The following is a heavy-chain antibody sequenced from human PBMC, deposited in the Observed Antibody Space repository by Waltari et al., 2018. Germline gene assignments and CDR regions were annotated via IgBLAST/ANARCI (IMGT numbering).Heavy chain of an antibody. CDR1: GYSISSGYY. J-gene: IGHJ4*02. D-gene: IGHD3-3*01. CDR2: IYHSGST. V-gene: IGHV4-38-2*01. CDR3: ARYYDPDY. Sequence: QVQLQESGPGLVKPSETLSLTCAVSGYSISSGYYWGWIRQPPGKGLEWIGSIYHSGSTYYNPSLKSRVTISVDTSKNQFSLKLSSVTAADTAVYYCARYYDPDYWGQGTLVTVSS.